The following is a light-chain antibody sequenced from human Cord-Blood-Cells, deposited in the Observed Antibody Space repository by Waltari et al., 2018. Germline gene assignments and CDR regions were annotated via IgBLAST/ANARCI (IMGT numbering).Light chain of an antibody. CDR3: QQRSNWPPIT. CDR1: QSVSSY. CDR2: DAS. V-gene: IGKV3-11*01. Sequence: EIVLTQSPATLSLSRGERPTLSCRASQSVSSYSPWYQQKPGQAPRLLIYDASNRATGIPARFSGSGSGTDFTLTISSLEPEDFAVYYCQQRSNWPPITFGQGTRLEIK. J-gene: IGKJ5*01.